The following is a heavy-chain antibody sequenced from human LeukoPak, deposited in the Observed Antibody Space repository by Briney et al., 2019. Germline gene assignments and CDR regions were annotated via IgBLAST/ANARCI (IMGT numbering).Heavy chain of an antibody. Sequence: GGSLRLSCAACGFTFNSYWMSWVRQAPGKGREWVANIDPEGSEIQYGDSVKGRFTTSRDNAKNSLYLQMDRLRAEDTAIYYCARIYYFGDNNWRYFDNWGQGTLVTVSS. D-gene: IGHD3-10*01. CDR3: ARIYYFGDNNWRYFDN. CDR2: IDPEGSEI. CDR1: GFTFNSYW. V-gene: IGHV3-7*01. J-gene: IGHJ4*02.